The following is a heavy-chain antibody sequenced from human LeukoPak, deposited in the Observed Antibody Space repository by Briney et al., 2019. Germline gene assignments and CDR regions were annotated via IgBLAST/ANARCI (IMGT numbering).Heavy chain of an antibody. Sequence: PSETLSLTCTVSGGSISSYYWSWIRQPAGKGLEWIGRIYTSGSTNYNPSLKSRVTMSVDTSKNQFSLKLSSVTAADTAVYYCARAIGYCSGGSCYPGYFQHWGQGTLVTVSS. V-gene: IGHV4-4*07. CDR2: IYTSGST. CDR3: ARAIGYCSGGSCYPGYFQH. CDR1: GGSISSYY. J-gene: IGHJ1*01. D-gene: IGHD2-15*01.